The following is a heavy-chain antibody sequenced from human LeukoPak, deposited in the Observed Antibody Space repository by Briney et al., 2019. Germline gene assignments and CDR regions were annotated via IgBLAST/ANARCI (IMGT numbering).Heavy chain of an antibody. J-gene: IGHJ5*02. D-gene: IGHD3-22*01. Sequence: PSETLSLTCNVSGGSISSYYWSWIRQPPGKGLEWIGYIYYSGSTKYNPSLKSRVIISVDTSKNQFSLKLSSVTAADTAVYYCARVTYYYDSSGYTGWFDPWGQGTLVTVSS. CDR2: IYYSGST. CDR3: ARVTYYYDSSGYTGWFDP. V-gene: IGHV4-59*01. CDR1: GGSISSYY.